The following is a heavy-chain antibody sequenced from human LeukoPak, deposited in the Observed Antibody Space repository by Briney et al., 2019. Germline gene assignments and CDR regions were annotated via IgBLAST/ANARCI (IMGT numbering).Heavy chain of an antibody. J-gene: IGHJ4*02. CDR1: GYTFTSYY. CDR2: INPSGGST. D-gene: IGHD3-22*01. CDR3: ARERSDYYDSSGYYYEGLDY. Sequence: GASVKVSCKASGYTFTSYYMHWVRQAPGQGLEWMGIINPSGGSTSYAQKFQGRVTMTRDMSTSTVYMELSSLRSEDTAVYYCARERSDYYDSSGYYYEGLDYWGQGTLVTVSS. V-gene: IGHV1-46*01.